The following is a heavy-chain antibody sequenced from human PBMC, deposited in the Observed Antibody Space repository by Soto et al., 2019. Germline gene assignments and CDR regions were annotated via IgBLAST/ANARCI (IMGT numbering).Heavy chain of an antibody. CDR3: AKTTT. V-gene: IGHV3-23*04. CDR2: ISGSGGST. CDR1: GGTFSSYT. Sequence: VQLVQSGAEVKKPGSSVKVSCKASGGTFSSYTISWVRQAPGQGLEWVSTISGSGGSTYYADSVKGRFTISRDNSKNTLYLQMNSLRAEDTAVYYCAKTTTWGQGTLVTVSS. J-gene: IGHJ5*02. D-gene: IGHD4-17*01.